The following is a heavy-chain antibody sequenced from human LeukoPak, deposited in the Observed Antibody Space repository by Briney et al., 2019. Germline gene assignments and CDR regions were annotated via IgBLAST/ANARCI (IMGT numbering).Heavy chain of an antibody. V-gene: IGHV3-33*01. CDR3: AREGDYYDSSGYEGANAFDI. J-gene: IGHJ3*02. D-gene: IGHD3-22*01. Sequence: GRSLRLSCAASGFTFSNYGMHWVRQAPGKGLEWVAVIWYDGSNKYYADSVKGRFTISRDNSKNTLFLQMNSLRAEDTAVYYCAREGDYYDSSGYEGANAFDIWGPGTMVTVSS. CDR1: GFTFSNYG. CDR2: IWYDGSNK.